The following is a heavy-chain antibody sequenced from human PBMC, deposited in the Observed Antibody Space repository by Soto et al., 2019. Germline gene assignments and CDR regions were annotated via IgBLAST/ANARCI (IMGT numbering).Heavy chain of an antibody. Sequence: GGSLRLSCAASGFTFSSYNMNWVRQAPGKGLEWVSYISSSSSTIYYADSVKGRFTISRDNAKNSLYLQMNSLRAEDTAVYYCARDLAAVFDYWGQGTLVTVSS. V-gene: IGHV3-48*01. CDR1: GFTFSSYN. D-gene: IGHD6-13*01. CDR2: ISSSSSTI. CDR3: ARDLAAVFDY. J-gene: IGHJ4*02.